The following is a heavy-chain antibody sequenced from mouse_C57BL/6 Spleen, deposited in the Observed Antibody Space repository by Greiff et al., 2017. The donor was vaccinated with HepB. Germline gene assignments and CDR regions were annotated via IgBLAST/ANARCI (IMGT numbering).Heavy chain of an antibody. J-gene: IGHJ3*01. CDR1: GYTFTSYW. Sequence: QVQLQQPGAELVMPGASVKLSCKASGYTFTSYWMHWVKQRPGQGLEWIGEIDPSDSYTNYNQKFKSKSTLTVDKSSSTAYMQLSSLTSEDSAVYYCARGDWDGSWFAYWGQGTLVTVSA. CDR2: IDPSDSYT. CDR3: ARGDWDGSWFAY. V-gene: IGHV1-69*01. D-gene: IGHD4-1*01.